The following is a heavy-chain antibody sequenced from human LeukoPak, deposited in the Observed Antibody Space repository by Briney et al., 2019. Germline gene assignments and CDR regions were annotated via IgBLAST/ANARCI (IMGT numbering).Heavy chain of an antibody. CDR2: INPSGGST. CDR1: GYTFTSYA. Sequence: ASVKVSCKASGYTFTSYAMNWVRQAPGQGLEWMGIINPSGGSTNYAQKLQGRVTMTTDTSTSTAYMELRSLRSDDTAVYYCARVQGLVAAAAFDYWGQGTLVTVSS. CDR3: ARVQGLVAAAAFDY. V-gene: IGHV1-46*01. J-gene: IGHJ4*02. D-gene: IGHD6-13*01.